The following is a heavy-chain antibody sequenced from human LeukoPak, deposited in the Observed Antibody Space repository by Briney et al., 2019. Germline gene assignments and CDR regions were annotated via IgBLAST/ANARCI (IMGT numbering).Heavy chain of an antibody. D-gene: IGHD3-22*01. CDR2: IYYSGST. J-gene: IGHJ5*02. V-gene: IGHV4-39*01. CDR3: ARPGGDDSSGSNWFDP. Sequence: SETPSLTCTVSGGSISSSSYYWGWIRQPPGKGLEWIGSIYYSGSTYYNPSLKSRVTISVDTSKNQFSLKLSSVTAADTAVYYCARPGGDDSSGSNWFDPWGQGTLVTVSS. CDR1: GGSISSSSYY.